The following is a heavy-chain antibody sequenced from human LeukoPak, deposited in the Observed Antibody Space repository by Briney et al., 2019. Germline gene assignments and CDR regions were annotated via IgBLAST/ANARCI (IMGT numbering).Heavy chain of an antibody. CDR3: ARDLSIAAAGVD. V-gene: IGHV1-69*13. Sequence: GASVKVSCKASGYTFTSYGISWVRQAPGQGLEWMGGIIPIFGTANYAQKFQDRVTITADESTSTAYMELSSLRSEDTAVYYCARDLSIAAAGVDWGQGTLVTVSS. D-gene: IGHD6-13*01. CDR2: IIPIFGTA. J-gene: IGHJ4*02. CDR1: GYTFTSYG.